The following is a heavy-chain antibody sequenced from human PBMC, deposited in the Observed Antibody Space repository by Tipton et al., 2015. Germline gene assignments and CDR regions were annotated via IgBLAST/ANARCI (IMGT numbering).Heavy chain of an antibody. CDR1: GGSISRSTYY. Sequence: TLSLTCSVSGGSISRSTYYWAWIRQAPGNGLEWIGSIYSSGTTYFNPSLKSRVTISVDTSKNLFSLNLRSVTAADTAVYYCASTLLEFYYYAMDVWGQGTTVTVSS. CDR3: ASTLLEFYYYAMDV. D-gene: IGHD3-10*01. CDR2: IYSSGTT. J-gene: IGHJ6*02. V-gene: IGHV4-39*01.